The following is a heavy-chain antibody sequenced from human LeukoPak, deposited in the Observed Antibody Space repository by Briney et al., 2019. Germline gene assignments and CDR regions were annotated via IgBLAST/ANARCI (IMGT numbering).Heavy chain of an antibody. D-gene: IGHD6-19*01. CDR3: TRGSYSSGWYVGWFDP. CDR1: GFTFCDYA. CDR2: IRSKAYGGTT. J-gene: IGHJ5*02. Sequence: GGSLRLSCTASGFTFCDYAMSWFRQAPGKGLEWVGFIRSKAYGGTTEYAASVKGRFTISRDDSKSIAYLQMNSLKTEDTAVYYCTRGSYSSGWYVGWFDPWGQGALVTVSS. V-gene: IGHV3-49*03.